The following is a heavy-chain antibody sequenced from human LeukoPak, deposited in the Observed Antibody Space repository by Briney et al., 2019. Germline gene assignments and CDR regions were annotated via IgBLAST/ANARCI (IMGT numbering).Heavy chain of an antibody. CDR3: ARWYCGGDCYPGDAFDI. D-gene: IGHD2-21*02. CDR1: GYSINSAYY. J-gene: IGHJ3*02. Sequence: PSETLSLTCTVSGYSINSAYYWGWIRQPPGKGLEWIGNIYHSGSTYYNPSLKSRVTISVDTSKNQFSLKLSSVTAADTAVYYCARWYCGGDCYPGDAFDIWGQGTMVTVSS. CDR2: IYHSGST. V-gene: IGHV4-38-2*02.